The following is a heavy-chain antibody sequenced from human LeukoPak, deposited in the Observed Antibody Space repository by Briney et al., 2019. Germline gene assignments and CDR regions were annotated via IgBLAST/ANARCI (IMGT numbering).Heavy chain of an antibody. CDR3: AREGLRASYYYYYYMDV. J-gene: IGHJ6*03. Sequence: SETLSLTCTVSGGSISSVSYYWSWIRQPAGKGLEWIGRIYTSGSTNYNPSLKSRVTISVDTSKNQFSLKLSSVTAADTAVYYCAREGLRASYYYYYYMDVWGKGTTVTISS. V-gene: IGHV4-61*02. D-gene: IGHD4-17*01. CDR1: GGSISSVSYY. CDR2: IYTSGST.